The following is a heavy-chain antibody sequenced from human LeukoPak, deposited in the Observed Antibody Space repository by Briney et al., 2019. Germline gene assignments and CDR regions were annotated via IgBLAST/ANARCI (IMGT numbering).Heavy chain of an antibody. D-gene: IGHD6-25*01. CDR2: ISSSASTM. V-gene: IGHV3-48*04. Sequence: GGSLRLSCAASGFTFSTYSMNWVRQAPGKGLEWVSDISSSASTMYYADSVKGRFIISRDNAKNSLYLQMNSLRAEDTAVYYCARVSATMDYWGQGTLVIVSS. J-gene: IGHJ4*02. CDR1: GFTFSTYS. CDR3: ARVSATMDY.